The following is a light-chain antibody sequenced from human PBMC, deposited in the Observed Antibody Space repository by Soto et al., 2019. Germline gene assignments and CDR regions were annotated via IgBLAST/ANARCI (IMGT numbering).Light chain of an antibody. CDR3: QQYDNLLPFT. Sequence: DIQMTQSPSSLSASVGDRVTITCQASQDISNYLNWYQQKPGKAPKLLIYDASNLETGVPSRFSGSGSGTDFTFTISSLPPEDIATYYCQQYDNLLPFTFGPGTKVDIK. J-gene: IGKJ3*01. V-gene: IGKV1-33*01. CDR2: DAS. CDR1: QDISNY.